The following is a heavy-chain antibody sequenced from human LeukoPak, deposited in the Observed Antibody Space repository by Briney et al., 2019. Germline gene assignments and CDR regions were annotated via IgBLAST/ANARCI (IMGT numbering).Heavy chain of an antibody. D-gene: IGHD5-24*01. Sequence: GGSLRLSCAASGFTFSTYTMNWVRQAPGKGLEWVSSISTSSSYMYYADSVKGRFTISRDNAKNSLHLQMDSLRAEDTAVYYCARDFAEMATSNWGQGTLVTVSS. J-gene: IGHJ4*02. CDR2: ISTSSSYM. CDR3: ARDFAEMATSN. V-gene: IGHV3-21*06. CDR1: GFTFSTYT.